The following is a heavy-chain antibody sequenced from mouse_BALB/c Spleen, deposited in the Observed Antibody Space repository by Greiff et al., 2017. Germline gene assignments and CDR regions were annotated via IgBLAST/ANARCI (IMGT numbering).Heavy chain of an antibody. CDR3: ARDHYYGSSYVGYFDV. J-gene: IGHJ1*01. CDR1: GFSLTGYG. D-gene: IGHD1-1*01. V-gene: IGHV2-6-7*01. Sequence: VMLVESGPGLVAPSQSLSITCTVSGFSLTGYGVNWVRQPPGKGLEWLGMIWGDGSTDYNSALKSRLSISKDNSKSQVFLKMNSLQTDDTARYYCARDHYYGSSYVGYFDVWGAGTTVTVSS. CDR2: IWGDGST.